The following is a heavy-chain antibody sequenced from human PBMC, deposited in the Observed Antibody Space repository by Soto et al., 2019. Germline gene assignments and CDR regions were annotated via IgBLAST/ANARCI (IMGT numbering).Heavy chain of an antibody. D-gene: IGHD1-26*01. CDR3: ARDLGGQIVDY. CDR1: GGTFSSYT. CDR2: IIPILGIA. V-gene: IGHV1-69*04. J-gene: IGHJ4*02. Sequence: SVKVSCKASGGTFSSYTISWVRQAPGQGLEWMGRIIPILGIANNAQKFQGRVTITADKSTSTAYMELSSLRSEDTAVYYCARDLGGQIVDYWGQGTLVTVS.